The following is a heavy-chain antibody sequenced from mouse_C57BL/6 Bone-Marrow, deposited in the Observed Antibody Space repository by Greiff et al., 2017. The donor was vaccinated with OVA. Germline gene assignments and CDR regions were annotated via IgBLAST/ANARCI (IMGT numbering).Heavy chain of an antibody. Sequence: VQLQQSGADLAKPGASVKLSCKASGYTFTSYWMHWVNQRPGQGLEWIGYINPSSGYTKYNQKFKDKATLTADKSSNTAYMQLSSLTYADTAVSYCARRLGHAMDYWGQGTSVTVSS. CDR2: INPSSGYT. CDR1: GYTFTSYW. CDR3: ARRLGHAMDY. J-gene: IGHJ4*01. V-gene: IGHV1-7*01. D-gene: IGHD3-2*02.